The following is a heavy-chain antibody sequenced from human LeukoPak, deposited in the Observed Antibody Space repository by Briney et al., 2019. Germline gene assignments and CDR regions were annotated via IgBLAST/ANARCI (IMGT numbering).Heavy chain of an antibody. V-gene: IGHV4-4*07. D-gene: IGHD4-17*01. J-gene: IGHJ6*02. CDR1: GGSISSYY. CDR2: IYTSGST. Sequence: PSETLSLTCTVSGGSISSYYWSWIRQPAGKGLEWIGHIYTSGSTNYNPSLKSRVTMSVDTSKNQFSLKLSSVTAADTAVYYCARDLYFGDYPSGYYGMDVWGQGTTVTVSS. CDR3: ARDLYFGDYPSGYYGMDV.